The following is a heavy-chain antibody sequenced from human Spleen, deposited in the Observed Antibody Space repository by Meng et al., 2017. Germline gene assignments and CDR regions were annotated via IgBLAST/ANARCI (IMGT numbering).Heavy chain of an antibody. J-gene: IGHJ4*02. CDR3: ARETYYYDSSGYFDY. D-gene: IGHD3-22*01. Sequence: GGSLRLSCAASGFTFSSCGMHWVRQAPGKGLEWVAVISYDGSNKYYADSVKGRFTISRDNSKNTLYLQMNSLRAEDTAVYYCARETYYYDSSGYFDYWGQGTLVTAPQ. CDR2: ISYDGSNK. V-gene: IGHV3-30*19. CDR1: GFTFSSCG.